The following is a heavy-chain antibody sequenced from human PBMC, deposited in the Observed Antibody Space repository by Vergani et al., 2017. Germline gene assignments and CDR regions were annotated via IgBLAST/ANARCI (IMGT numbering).Heavy chain of an antibody. CDR3: ARGGGSEASVYYYYYMDV. V-gene: IGHV3-9*01. Sequence: EVQLVESGGGLVQPGRSLRLSCAASGFTFDDYAMHWVRQAPGKGLEWVSGISWNSGSIGYADSVKGRFTISRDNAKNSLYLQMNSLRAEDTAVYYCARGGGSEASVYYYYYMDVWGKGTTVTVSS. D-gene: IGHD1-26*01. CDR1: GFTFDDYA. J-gene: IGHJ6*03. CDR2: ISWNSGSI.